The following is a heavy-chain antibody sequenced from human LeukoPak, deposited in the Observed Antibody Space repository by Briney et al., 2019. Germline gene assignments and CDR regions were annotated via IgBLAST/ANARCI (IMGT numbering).Heavy chain of an antibody. CDR1: GYTFSGYY. CDR2: INPNSGGT. J-gene: IGHJ4*02. CDR3: ASQDWELGDY. D-gene: IGHD1-26*01. V-gene: IGHV1-2*02. Sequence: ASVKVSCTASGYTFSGYYMHWVRQAPGQGLEWMGWINPNSGGTNYAQKFKGRFTMTRDTSISTAYMELSRLRSDDAAVYYCASQDWELGDYWRQVTLVTVSS.